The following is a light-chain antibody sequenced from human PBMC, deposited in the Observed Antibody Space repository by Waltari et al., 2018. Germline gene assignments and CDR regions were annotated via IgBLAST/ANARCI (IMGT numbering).Light chain of an antibody. J-gene: IGKJ2*01. CDR2: AAS. V-gene: IGKV1-8*01. CDR1: QGISSY. Sequence: AIRMTQSPSSLSASTGDRVTITCRASQGISSYLAWYQQKPGKAPKLLIYAASTLQSGVPSRFSGSGSGTDFTFTISCLQSEDFATYYCQQYYSYFYTFGQGTKLEIK. CDR3: QQYYSYFYT.